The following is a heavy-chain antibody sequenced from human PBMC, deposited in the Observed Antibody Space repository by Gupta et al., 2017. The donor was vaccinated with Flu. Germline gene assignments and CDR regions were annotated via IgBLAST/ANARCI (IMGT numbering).Heavy chain of an antibody. CDR2: ISWNSGSI. V-gene: IGHV3-9*01. J-gene: IGHJ6*02. Sequence: EVQLVESGGGLVQPGRSLRLSCAASGFTFDDYAMHWVRQAPGKGLEWVSGISWNSGSIGYADSVKGRFTISRDNAKNSLYLQMNSLRAEDTALYYCAKDMGSIFGVVIRGTYYYYGMDVWGQGTTVTVSS. D-gene: IGHD3-3*01. CDR3: AKDMGSIFGVVIRGTYYYYGMDV. CDR1: GFTFDDYA.